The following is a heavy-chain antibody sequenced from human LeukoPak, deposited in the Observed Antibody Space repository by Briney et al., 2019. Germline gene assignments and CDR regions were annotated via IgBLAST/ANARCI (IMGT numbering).Heavy chain of an antibody. CDR3: ARVPPPYYDFWSGYSYYYYGMDV. CDR1: GFTFSSYW. CDR2: ISSSSSYI. Sequence: GGSLRLSCAASGFTFSSYWMSWVRQAPGKGLEWVSSISSSSSYIYYADSVKGRFTISRDNAKNSLYLQMNSLRAEDTAVYYCARVPPPYYDFWSGYSYYYYGMDVWGQGTTVTVSS. D-gene: IGHD3-3*01. V-gene: IGHV3-21*01. J-gene: IGHJ6*02.